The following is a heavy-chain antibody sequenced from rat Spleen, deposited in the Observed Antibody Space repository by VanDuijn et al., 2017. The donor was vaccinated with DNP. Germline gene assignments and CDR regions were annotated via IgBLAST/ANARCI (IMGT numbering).Heavy chain of an antibody. Sequence: EVQLQESGPGLVKPSQSLSLTCSVTGYSITSNYWAWIRKFPGNKMEWIGYISYSGTTSYHPSLKSRIPITRDTSKNQFFLQLSSVTTEDTATYYCARWNIGTSTLDYWGQGVMVTVSS. J-gene: IGHJ2*01. V-gene: IGHV3-1*01. D-gene: IGHD1-5*01. CDR1: GYSITSNY. CDR2: ISYSGTT. CDR3: ARWNIGTSTLDY.